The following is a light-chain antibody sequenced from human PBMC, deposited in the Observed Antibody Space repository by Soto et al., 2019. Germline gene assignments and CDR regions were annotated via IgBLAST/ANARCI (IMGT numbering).Light chain of an antibody. CDR2: KAS. V-gene: IGKV1-5*03. Sequence: DIQRTHSPSTLSASVGDRVSISCRASQSISSWLAWYQQKPGKAPKLLIYKASTLESGVPSRFSGSGSGKEFTLKISSLQPDDFATHYGQQSNAYGTFGKGAKVDIX. CDR1: QSISSW. J-gene: IGKJ1*01. CDR3: QQSNAYGT.